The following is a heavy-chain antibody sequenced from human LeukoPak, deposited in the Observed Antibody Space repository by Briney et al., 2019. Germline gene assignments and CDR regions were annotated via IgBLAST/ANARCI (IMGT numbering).Heavy chain of an antibody. D-gene: IGHD6-19*01. Sequence: SETLSLTCTVSGGSISDYYWNWIRQPPGKGLEWIGYFSYSGSTNYNPSLKSRVTISVDTSKNQFSLKVSSVTAADTAVYYCARWTVAGPRGSDPWGQGTLVTVSS. J-gene: IGHJ5*02. CDR2: FSYSGST. CDR3: ARWTVAGPRGSDP. CDR1: GGSISDYY. V-gene: IGHV4-59*08.